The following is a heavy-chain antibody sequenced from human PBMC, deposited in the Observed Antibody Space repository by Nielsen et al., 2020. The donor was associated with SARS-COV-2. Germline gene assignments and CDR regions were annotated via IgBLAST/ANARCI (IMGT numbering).Heavy chain of an antibody. CDR3: ARDSTSSSWDNYYYMDV. CDR1: GESFRGFY. V-gene: IGHV4-34*01. J-gene: IGHJ6*03. CDR2: IYHSGST. Sequence: SETLSLTCGVHGESFRGFYWTWIRQAPGKGLEWIGEIYHSGSTNYNPSLKSRVTISVDKSKNQFSLKLSSVTAADTAVYYCARDSTSSSWDNYYYMDVWGKGTTVTVSS. D-gene: IGHD6-13*01.